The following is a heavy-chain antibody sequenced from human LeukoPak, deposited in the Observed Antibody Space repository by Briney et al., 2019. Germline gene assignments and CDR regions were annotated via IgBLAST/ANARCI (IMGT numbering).Heavy chain of an antibody. D-gene: IGHD3-3*01. CDR2: IWYDGSNK. Sequence: PGGSLRLSCAASGFTFSSYGMHWVRQAPGKGLEWVAVIWYDGSNKYYADSVKGRFTISRDNSKNTLYLQMNGLRAEDTAVYYCARHSNFWDIDHWSPGTLVTVSS. J-gene: IGHJ4*02. V-gene: IGHV3-33*01. CDR1: GFTFSSYG. CDR3: ARHSNFWDIDH.